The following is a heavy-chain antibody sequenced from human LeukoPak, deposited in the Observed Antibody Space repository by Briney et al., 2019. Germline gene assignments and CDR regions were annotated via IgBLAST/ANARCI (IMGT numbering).Heavy chain of an antibody. J-gene: IGHJ4*02. CDR1: GSTFSSFW. CDR3: ARDPGSSSFDY. D-gene: IGHD6-13*01. CDR2: IDQDGSVR. Sequence: GGSLRLSCVASGSTFSSFWMSWVRQAPGKGLEFVANIDQDGSVRNYVDSVKGRFIISRDNAKNSLYLQMDSLRAEDTAVYFCARDPGSSSFDYWGLGTPVTVSS. V-gene: IGHV3-7*01.